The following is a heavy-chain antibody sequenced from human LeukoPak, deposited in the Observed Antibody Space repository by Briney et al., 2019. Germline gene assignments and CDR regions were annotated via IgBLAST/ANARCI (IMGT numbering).Heavy chain of an antibody. Sequence: GGSLRLSCAASGFTFSSYAMIWVRQAPGKGLKWVSAISGSCGSKYYADSVKVRVTISRDNYKNTPYLQMNSLRAEDTAVYYCAKELDYYGSGSHDYWGQGTLVTVSS. D-gene: IGHD3-10*01. V-gene: IGHV3-23*01. CDR3: AKELDYYGSGSHDY. J-gene: IGHJ4*02. CDR2: ISGSCGSK. CDR1: GFTFSSYA.